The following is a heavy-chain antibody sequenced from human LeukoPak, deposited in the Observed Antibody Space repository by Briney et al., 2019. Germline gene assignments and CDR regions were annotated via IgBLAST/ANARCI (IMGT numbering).Heavy chain of an antibody. CDR3: ASSKGSSWGHGVGMDV. J-gene: IGHJ6*04. D-gene: IGHD6-13*01. Sequence: SETLSLTCTVSGGSINNYYWSWIRKPPGKGLEWIGYVSYSGSTTYNPSLMSRVTISLDTPRNQFSLNLISVTAADTAVYYCASSKGSSWGHGVGMDVWGEGTAVTVSS. V-gene: IGHV4-59*01. CDR1: GGSINNYY. CDR2: VSYSGST.